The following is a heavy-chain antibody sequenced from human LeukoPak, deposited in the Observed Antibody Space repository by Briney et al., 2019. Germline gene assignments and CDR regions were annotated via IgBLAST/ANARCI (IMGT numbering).Heavy chain of an antibody. Sequence: SETLSLTCAVYGGSFSGYYWSWIRQPPGKGLEWIGSIYYSGSTYYDPSLKSRVTISVDTSKNQFSLKLSSVTAADTAVYYCASRLWFGDMAFDIWGQGTMVTVSS. CDR2: IYYSGST. J-gene: IGHJ3*02. D-gene: IGHD3-10*01. CDR1: GGSFSGYY. V-gene: IGHV4-34*01. CDR3: ASRLWFGDMAFDI.